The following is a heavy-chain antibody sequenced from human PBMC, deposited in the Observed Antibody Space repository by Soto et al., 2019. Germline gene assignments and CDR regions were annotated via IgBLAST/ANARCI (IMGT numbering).Heavy chain of an antibody. D-gene: IGHD6-19*01. CDR1: GFTFSSYG. V-gene: IGHV3-30*18. CDR3: AKDGESSGWELYFDY. CDR2: ISYDGSNK. J-gene: IGHJ4*02. Sequence: QVQLVESGGGVVQPGRSLRLSCAASGFTFSSYGMHWVRQAPGKGLEWVAVISYDGSNKYYADSVKGRFTISRDNSKNTLYLQMNSLRAEDTAVYYCAKDGESSGWELYFDYWGQGTLVTVSS.